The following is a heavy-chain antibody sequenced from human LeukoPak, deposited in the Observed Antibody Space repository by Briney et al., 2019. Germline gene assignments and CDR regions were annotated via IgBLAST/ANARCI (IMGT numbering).Heavy chain of an antibody. CDR3: ATHNIAMTGTGFDY. D-gene: IGHD1-1*01. V-gene: IGHV4-39*01. J-gene: IGHJ4*02. Sequence: SETLSLTCSLSGGSISSSSYYWGWLRHPPGTGLEWIGSIYHSGSTYYNPSLKSRVTVSVDTSRNQFSLKLNSATAADTAVYYCATHNIAMTGTGFDYWGQGTLVSVSS. CDR1: GGSISSSSYY. CDR2: IYHSGST.